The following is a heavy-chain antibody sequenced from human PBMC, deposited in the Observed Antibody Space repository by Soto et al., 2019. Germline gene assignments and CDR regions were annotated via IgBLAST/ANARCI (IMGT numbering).Heavy chain of an antibody. Sequence: SVKVSCKASGFTFTSSAVQWVRQARGQRLEWIGWIVVGSGNTNYAQKFQERVTITRDMSTSTAYMELSSLRSEDTAVYYCATESYYDFWSGYYPNHYYYYGMDVWGQGTTVTVSS. V-gene: IGHV1-58*01. CDR2: IVVGSGNT. D-gene: IGHD3-3*01. CDR1: GFTFTSSA. CDR3: ATESYYDFWSGYYPNHYYYYGMDV. J-gene: IGHJ6*02.